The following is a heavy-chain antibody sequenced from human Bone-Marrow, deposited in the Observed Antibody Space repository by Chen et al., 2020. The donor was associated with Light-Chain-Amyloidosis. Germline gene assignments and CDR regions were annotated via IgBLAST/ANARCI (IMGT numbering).Heavy chain of an antibody. CDR3: ARVSFERGGPARPPGDS. Sequence: QVQLVESGGGVVKPGRSLRLSCAASGFTFSNYRLHWVRQTPGKGLEWVAVLSYDGNSKYYADSVKGRFTISRDSSKNTLYLQMNSLRAEDTAVYYCARVSFERGGPARPPGDSWGQGTLVTVSS. J-gene: IGHJ4*02. V-gene: IGHV3-30-3*01. D-gene: IGHD6-6*01. CDR2: LSYDGNSK. CDR1: GFTFSNYR.